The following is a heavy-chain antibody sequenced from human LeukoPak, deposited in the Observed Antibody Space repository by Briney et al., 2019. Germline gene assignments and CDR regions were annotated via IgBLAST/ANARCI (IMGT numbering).Heavy chain of an antibody. V-gene: IGHV4-39*07. D-gene: IGHD4-17*01. CDR3: ASLRWFDP. CDR2: IYYSRST. Sequence: SETLSLTCAVSGGSISSSSYYWGWIRQPPGKGLEWIGSIYYSRSTYYNPSLKSRVTISVDTSKNQFSLKLSSVTAADTAVYYCASLRWFDPWGQGTLVTVSS. CDR1: GGSISSSSYY. J-gene: IGHJ5*02.